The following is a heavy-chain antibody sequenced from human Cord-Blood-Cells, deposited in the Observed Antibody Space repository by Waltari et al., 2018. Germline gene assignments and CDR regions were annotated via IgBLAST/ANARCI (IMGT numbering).Heavy chain of an antibody. CDR3: ARSGNYDILTGYAQGSYYYYGMDV. J-gene: IGHJ6*02. Sequence: EVQLVQSGAEVKKPGESLKISCKGSGYSFTSYWIGWVRQMPGNGAEGMGTIYPDDSDTRYSPSVQGQVTISADKSISTAYLQWSSLKASDTAMYYCARSGNYDILTGYAQGSYYYYGMDVWGQGTTVTVSS. CDR1: GYSFTSYW. V-gene: IGHV5-51*01. CDR2: IYPDDSDT. D-gene: IGHD3-9*01.